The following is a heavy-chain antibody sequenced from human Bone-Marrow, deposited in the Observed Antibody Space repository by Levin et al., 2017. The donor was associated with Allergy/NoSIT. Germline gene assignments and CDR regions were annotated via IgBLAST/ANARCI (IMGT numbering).Heavy chain of an antibody. J-gene: IGHJ4*02. Sequence: SETLSLTCTVSGDSIDNRAYYWNWIRQHPGKGLEWIGYIYYSGSYYNTPSLKTRVAISIDTSKNQFSLKLSSVTAADTAVYYCARNQVAGRYFDYWGQRTLVTVSS. D-gene: IGHD1-14*01. V-gene: IGHV4-31*03. CDR2: IYYSGSY. CDR1: GDSIDNRAYY. CDR3: ARNQVAGRYFDY.